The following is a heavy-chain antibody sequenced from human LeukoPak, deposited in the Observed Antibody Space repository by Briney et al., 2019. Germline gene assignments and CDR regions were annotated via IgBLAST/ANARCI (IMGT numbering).Heavy chain of an antibody. Sequence: GGSLRLSCAASGFTFSSYWMSWVRQAPGKGLEWVANIKQGGSEKYYVDSVKGRFTISRDNAKNSLYLQMNSLRAEDTAVYYCAKDSRAGITMIVVVYYFDYWGQGTLVTVSS. CDR3: AKDSRAGITMIVVVYYFDY. D-gene: IGHD3-22*01. V-gene: IGHV3-7*05. CDR2: IKQGGSEK. CDR1: GFTFSSYW. J-gene: IGHJ4*02.